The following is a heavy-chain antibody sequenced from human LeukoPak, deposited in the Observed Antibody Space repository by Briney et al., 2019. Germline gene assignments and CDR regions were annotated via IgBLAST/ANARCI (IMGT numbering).Heavy chain of an antibody. D-gene: IGHD2-15*01. Sequence: SETLSLTCTVSGGSISSYYWSWIRQPPGKGLEWIGYIYYSGSTNYNPSLKSRVTISVDTSKNQFSLKLSSVTAADTAVYYRASCSGGSCYSDDAFDIWGQGTMVTVSS. J-gene: IGHJ3*02. V-gene: IGHV4-59*01. CDR3: ASCSGGSCYSDDAFDI. CDR2: IYYSGST. CDR1: GGSISSYY.